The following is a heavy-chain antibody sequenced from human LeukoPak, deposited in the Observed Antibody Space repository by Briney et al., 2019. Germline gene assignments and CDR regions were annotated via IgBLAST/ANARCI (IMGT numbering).Heavy chain of an antibody. CDR1: GFTFSRYS. Sequence: GGSLRLSCAASGFTFSRYSMNWVRQAPGKGLEWVSYISSSSHTIYYADSVKGRFTISRDNAINSLYLQMNSLRDEDTAAYYCARDLKVSSWPYYFDYWGQGTLVTVSS. CDR3: ARDLKVSSWPYYFDY. CDR2: ISSSSHTI. V-gene: IGHV3-48*02. D-gene: IGHD6-13*01. J-gene: IGHJ4*02.